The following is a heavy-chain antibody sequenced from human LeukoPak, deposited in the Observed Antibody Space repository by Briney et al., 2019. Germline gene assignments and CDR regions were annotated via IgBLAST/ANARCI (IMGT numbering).Heavy chain of an antibody. V-gene: IGHV1-2*02. J-gene: IGHJ3*02. CDR2: INSNTGGT. CDR3: ARVSTYGCSSTTCLVFDI. CDR1: GYTFTGHY. Sequence: ASVKVSCKASGYTFTGHYIHWVRQAPGQGLEWMGWINSNTGGTNYAQKFQGRVTMTRDTSVSTAYMEVSGLTSDDTAVCYCARVSTYGCSSTTCLVFDIWGQGTVVTVSS. D-gene: IGHD2-2*01.